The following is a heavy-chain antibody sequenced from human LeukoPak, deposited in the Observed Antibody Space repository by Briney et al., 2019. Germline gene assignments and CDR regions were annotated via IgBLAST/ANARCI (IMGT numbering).Heavy chain of an antibody. CDR2: INPDGSTI. V-gene: IGHV3-74*01. D-gene: IGHD1-7*01. Sequence: GGFLRLSCAASGFTFSNYWVHWVRQAPGKGLVWVSRINPDGSTINYADSVKGRFTISRDNAKNTLYLQMNSLRAKDTAVYYCATAGNYRFDYWGQGTLVTVSS. J-gene: IGHJ4*02. CDR3: ATAGNYRFDY. CDR1: GFTFSNYW.